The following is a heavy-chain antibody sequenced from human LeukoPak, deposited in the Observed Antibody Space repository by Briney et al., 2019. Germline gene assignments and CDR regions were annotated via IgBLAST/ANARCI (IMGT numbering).Heavy chain of an antibody. Sequence: GGSLRLSCAASGFTFTTYSMIWVRQAPGKGLEWVSYISRSSSSAHYADSVKGRFTISRDNAKNSLYLQMNSLRAEDTAVYYCARDWPLPDYWGQGTLVTVSS. CDR1: GFTFTTYS. CDR3: ARDWPLPDY. J-gene: IGHJ4*02. V-gene: IGHV3-48*04. CDR2: ISRSSSSA.